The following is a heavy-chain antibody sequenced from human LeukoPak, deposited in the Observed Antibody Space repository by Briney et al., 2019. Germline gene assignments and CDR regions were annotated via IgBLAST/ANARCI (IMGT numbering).Heavy chain of an antibody. J-gene: IGHJ4*02. V-gene: IGHV3-30*02. Sequence: GGSLTLSCAASGFTFSNYGMHWVRQAPGTGLEWVAVIWYDGSIKYYADSVKGRFSISRDNSKNTLYLQMNSLRAEDTAVYYCAKDRGKYPDSSSPLDYWGQGTLVTVSS. D-gene: IGHD6-6*01. CDR1: GFTFSNYG. CDR3: AKDRGKYPDSSSPLDY. CDR2: IWYDGSIK.